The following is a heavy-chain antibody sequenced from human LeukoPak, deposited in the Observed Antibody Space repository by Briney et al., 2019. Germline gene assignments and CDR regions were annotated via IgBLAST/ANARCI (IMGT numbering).Heavy chain of an antibody. D-gene: IGHD3-9*01. Sequence: ASVKVSCKASGYTFTSYGISWVRQAPGQGLECMGWISAYNGNTNYAQKLQGRVTMTTDTSTGTAYMELRSLRSDDTAVYYCARDRAELRYFDWLFLPFDYWGQGTLVTVSS. V-gene: IGHV1-18*01. J-gene: IGHJ4*02. CDR1: GYTFTSYG. CDR3: ARDRAELRYFDWLFLPFDY. CDR2: ISAYNGNT.